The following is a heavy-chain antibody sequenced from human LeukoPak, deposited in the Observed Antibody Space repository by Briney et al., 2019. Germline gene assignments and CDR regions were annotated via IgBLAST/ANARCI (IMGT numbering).Heavy chain of an antibody. D-gene: IGHD3-16*02. Sequence: SDTLSLTCTVYGGSFSGYYWSWIRQPPGKGLEWIGEINHSGSTNYNPSLKSRVTISVDTSKNQFSLKLSSVTAADTAVYYCARVVLYDYVWGSYRSNWFDPWGQGTLVTVSS. CDR1: GGSFSGYY. CDR3: ARVVLYDYVWGSYRSNWFDP. V-gene: IGHV4-34*01. J-gene: IGHJ5*02. CDR2: INHSGST.